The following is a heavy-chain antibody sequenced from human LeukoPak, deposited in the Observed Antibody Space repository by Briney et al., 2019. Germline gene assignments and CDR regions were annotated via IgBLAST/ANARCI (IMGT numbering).Heavy chain of an antibody. D-gene: IGHD1-26*01. CDR2: IKPDGTEK. V-gene: IGHV3-7*01. Sequence: GGSLRLSCAASGFTFSDYYMSWARQAPGKGLECVANIKPDGTEKYYVDSVKGRFTISRDNAKNSLYLQMNSLRAEDTAVYYCASGNYFDYWGQGTLVTVSS. CDR1: GFTFSDYY. J-gene: IGHJ4*02. CDR3: ASGNYFDY.